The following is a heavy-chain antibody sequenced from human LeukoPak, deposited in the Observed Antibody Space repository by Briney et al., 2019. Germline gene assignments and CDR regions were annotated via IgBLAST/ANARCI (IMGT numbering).Heavy chain of an antibody. Sequence: GSLRLSCAASGFTFSSYAMHWVRQAPGKGLEWVAVISYDGSNKYYADSVKGRFTISRDNSKNTLYLQMNSLRAEDTAVYYCAKPAGIAVAGKMGAFDYWGQGALVTVSS. J-gene: IGHJ4*02. V-gene: IGHV3-30-3*02. CDR3: AKPAGIAVAGKMGAFDY. CDR2: ISYDGSNK. D-gene: IGHD6-19*01. CDR1: GFTFSSYA.